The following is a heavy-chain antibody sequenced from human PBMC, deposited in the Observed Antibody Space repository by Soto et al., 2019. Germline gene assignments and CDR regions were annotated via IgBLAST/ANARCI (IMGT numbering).Heavy chain of an antibody. J-gene: IGHJ6*02. CDR3: ARDEEVNYSDYGGSDYYGMDV. D-gene: IGHD4-17*01. V-gene: IGHV4-31*03. CDR1: GGSISSGGYY. CDR2: IYHSGNA. Sequence: SETLSLTCTVSGGSISSGGYYWTWIRQHPGKGLEWIGYIYHSGNAYYNPSLKGRVTISVDTSKNQFSLKLSSVTAADTAVYYCARDEEVNYSDYGGSDYYGMDVWGQGTTVTVSS.